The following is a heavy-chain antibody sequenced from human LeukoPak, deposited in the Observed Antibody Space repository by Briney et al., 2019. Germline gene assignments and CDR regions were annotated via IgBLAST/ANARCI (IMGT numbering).Heavy chain of an antibody. Sequence: ASVKVSCTASGYTFTSYGISWVRQAPGQGLEWMGWISAYNGNTNYAQKLQGRVTMTTDTSTSTAYMELRSLRSDDTAVYYCAREARRGSSSRTDYWGQGTLVTVSS. CDR3: AREARRGSSSRTDY. CDR1: GYTFTSYG. CDR2: ISAYNGNT. J-gene: IGHJ4*02. V-gene: IGHV1-18*01. D-gene: IGHD6-6*01.